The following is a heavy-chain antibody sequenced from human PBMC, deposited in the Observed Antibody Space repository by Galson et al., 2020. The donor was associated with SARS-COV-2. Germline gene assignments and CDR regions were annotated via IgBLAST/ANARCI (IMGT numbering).Heavy chain of an antibody. CDR3: ASLITMVRGVPDY. J-gene: IGHJ4*02. Sequence: GGSLRLSCAASGFTFSSYAMHWVRQAPGKGLEWVAVISSDGSNKYYADSVKGRFTISRDNSKNTLYLQMNSLRAEDTAVYYCASLITMVRGVPDYWGQGTLVTVSS. V-gene: IGHV3-30*01. CDR2: ISSDGSNK. CDR1: GFTFSSYA. D-gene: IGHD3-10*01.